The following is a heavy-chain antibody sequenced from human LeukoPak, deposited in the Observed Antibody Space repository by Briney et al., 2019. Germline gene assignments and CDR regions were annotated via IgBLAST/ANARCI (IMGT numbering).Heavy chain of an antibody. D-gene: IGHD1-26*01. V-gene: IGHV3-66*01. J-gene: IGHJ4*02. Sequence: PGGSLRLSCAASGFTVSSNYMSWVRQAPGKGLEWVSIIYSGGTAYYADSVKGRFTISRDNSKNTLYLQMNNLRAEDTAVYYCARDLAMGPTTNYWGQGTLVTVSS. CDR1: GFTVSSNY. CDR3: ARDLAMGPTTNY. CDR2: IYSGGTA.